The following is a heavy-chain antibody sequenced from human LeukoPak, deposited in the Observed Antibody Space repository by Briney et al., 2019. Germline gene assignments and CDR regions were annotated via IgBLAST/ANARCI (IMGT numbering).Heavy chain of an antibody. CDR2: ISWNSGSI. CDR3: AKDPIRSGWSYYFDY. V-gene: IGHV3-9*01. D-gene: IGHD6-19*01. CDR1: GFTFDDCA. J-gene: IGHJ4*02. Sequence: GGSLRLSCAASGFTFDDCAMHWVRQAPGKGLEWVSGISWNSGSIGYADSVKGRFTISRDNAKNSLYLQMNSLRAEDTALYYCAKDPIRSGWSYYFDYWGQGTLVTVSS.